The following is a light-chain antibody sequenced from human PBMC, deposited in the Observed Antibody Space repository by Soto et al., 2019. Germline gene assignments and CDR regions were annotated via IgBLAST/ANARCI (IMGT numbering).Light chain of an antibody. CDR1: SSDIGGYNF. V-gene: IGLV2-14*01. Sequence: QSVLTQPASVSGSPGQSITIACTGTSSDIGGYNFVSWYQQHPGKAPKLLIYDVGNRPSGVSNRFSGSKSGNTASLTISGLQAEDEAHYYCNSYRTVSTYVFGPGTKLTVL. CDR2: DVG. CDR3: NSYRTVSTYV. J-gene: IGLJ1*01.